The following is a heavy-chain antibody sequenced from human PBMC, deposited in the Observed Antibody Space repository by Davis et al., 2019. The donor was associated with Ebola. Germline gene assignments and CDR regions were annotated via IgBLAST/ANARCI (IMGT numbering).Heavy chain of an antibody. CDR3: AKKQQLYFDY. CDR2: ISGSGGST. D-gene: IGHD6-13*01. CDR1: GFTFSSYA. Sequence: GESLKISCAASGFTFSSYAMSWVRQAPGKGLEWVSAISGSGGSTYYADSVKGRFTISRDNSKNTLYLQMNSLRAEDTAVYYCAKKQQLYFDYWSQGTLVTVSS. V-gene: IGHV3-23*01. J-gene: IGHJ4*02.